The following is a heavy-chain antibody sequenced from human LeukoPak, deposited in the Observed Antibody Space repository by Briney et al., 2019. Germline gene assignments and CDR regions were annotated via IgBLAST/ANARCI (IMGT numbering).Heavy chain of an antibody. J-gene: IGHJ4*02. D-gene: IGHD2-2*02. CDR2: INPNSGGT. CDR1: GYTFTGYY. Sequence: GASAKVSCKASGYTFTGYYMHWVRQAPGQGLEWMGWINPNSGGTNYAQKFQGRVTMTRDTSISTAYMELSRLRSDDTAVYYCARERYCSSTSCYNEIDYWGQGTLVTVSS. V-gene: IGHV1-2*02. CDR3: ARERYCSSTSCYNEIDY.